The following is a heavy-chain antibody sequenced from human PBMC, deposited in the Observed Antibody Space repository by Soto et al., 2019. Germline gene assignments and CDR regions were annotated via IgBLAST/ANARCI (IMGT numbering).Heavy chain of an antibody. Sequence: ASVKVSCKASGYTFTGNYIHWVRQAPGQGLEWMGWVNPDNGGTTSAQKFQGRVTMTRDTSVTTAYMELSRLTSDDTAVYYCARDPRPPSGWLGFWEYGMDVWGQGTTVTVSS. V-gene: IGHV1-2*02. CDR2: VNPDNGGT. J-gene: IGHJ6*02. CDR3: ARDPRPPSGWLGFWEYGMDV. CDR1: GYTFTGNY. D-gene: IGHD3-3*01.